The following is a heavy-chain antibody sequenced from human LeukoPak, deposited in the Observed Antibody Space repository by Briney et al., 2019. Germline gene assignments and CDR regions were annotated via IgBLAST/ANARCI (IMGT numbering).Heavy chain of an antibody. D-gene: IGHD3-3*01. J-gene: IGHJ6*03. Sequence: VASVKVSCKASGGTFSSYAISWVRQAPGQGLEWMGGIIPIFGTANYAQKFQGRVTITADESTSTAYMELSSLRSEDTVVYYCARTPRGDYDFWSSYYQNYYYYYMDVWGKGTTVTVSS. CDR2: IIPIFGTA. CDR1: GGTFSSYA. CDR3: ARTPRGDYDFWSSYYQNYYYYYMDV. V-gene: IGHV1-69*13.